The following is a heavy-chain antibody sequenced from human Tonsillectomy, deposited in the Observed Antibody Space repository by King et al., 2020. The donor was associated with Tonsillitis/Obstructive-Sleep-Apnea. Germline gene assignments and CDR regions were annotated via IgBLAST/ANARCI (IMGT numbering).Heavy chain of an antibody. V-gene: IGHV1-69*10. CDR3: AGRGWSVDDSSGYEFFY. J-gene: IGHJ4*02. CDR1: GGTFSSYA. D-gene: IGHD3-22*01. CDR2: IIPILGIA. Sequence: QLVQSGAEVKKPGSSVKVSCKASGGTFSSYAISWVRQAPGQGLEWMGGIIPILGIANYAQKFQGRVTITADKSTSTAYMELSSLRSEDTAVYYWAGRGWSVDDSSGYEFFYWGQGTLVTVSS.